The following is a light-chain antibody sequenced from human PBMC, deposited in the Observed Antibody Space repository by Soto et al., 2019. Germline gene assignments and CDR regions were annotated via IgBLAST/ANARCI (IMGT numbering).Light chain of an antibody. CDR2: GAS. V-gene: IGKV3D-20*02. CDR1: QSISSSF. J-gene: IGKJ4*02. CDR3: HQRSNWPLT. Sequence: EIVLTQSPGILSLSPGEISSLXXGASQSISSSFLAWYQQKPGQAPRLXIYGASSRATGIPDRFSGTGSETDFTLTISRLEPEDFAVYYCHQRSNWPLTCGGGTKV.